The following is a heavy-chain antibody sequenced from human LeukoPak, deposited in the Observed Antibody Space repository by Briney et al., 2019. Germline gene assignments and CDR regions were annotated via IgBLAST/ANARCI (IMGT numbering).Heavy chain of an antibody. CDR1: GFTFSRNA. CDR2: ISSSSNYM. J-gene: IGHJ4*02. D-gene: IGHD6-13*01. V-gene: IGHV3-21*01. Sequence: GGSLRLSCAASGFTFSRNAMNWVRQAPGKGLEWVSFISSSSNYMSYADSVKGRFTISRDNAKNSLYLQMNSLRAEDTAVYYCARPLDSSNNYFVYWGQGTLVTVSA. CDR3: ARPLDSSNNYFVY.